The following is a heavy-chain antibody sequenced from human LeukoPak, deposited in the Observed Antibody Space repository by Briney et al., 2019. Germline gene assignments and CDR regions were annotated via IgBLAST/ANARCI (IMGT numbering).Heavy chain of an antibody. J-gene: IGHJ3*02. CDR2: INPTGDDT. D-gene: IGHD3-3*01. CDR1: GYTFTRYY. CDR3: ARDTLRITIFGVGGNGFDI. V-gene: IGHV1-46*01. Sequence: ASVKVSCKASGYTFTRYYIHWVRQAPGQGLEWMGIINPTGDDTRYEQRFQGRVTMTRDTSTSTVYMELSSLRSEDTAICYCARDTLRITIFGVGGNGFDIWGQGTMVTVSS.